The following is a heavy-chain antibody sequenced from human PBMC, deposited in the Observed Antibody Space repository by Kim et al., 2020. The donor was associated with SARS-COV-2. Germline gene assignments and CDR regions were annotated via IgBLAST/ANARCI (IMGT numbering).Heavy chain of an antibody. CDR3: ARARPRVGMVDY. Sequence: YYADSVKGRLTISRDNSRSTLYLRMSSLRAEETAVYYCARARPRVGMVDYWGQGTLVTVSS. D-gene: IGHD1-20*01. J-gene: IGHJ4*02. V-gene: IGHV3-33*01.